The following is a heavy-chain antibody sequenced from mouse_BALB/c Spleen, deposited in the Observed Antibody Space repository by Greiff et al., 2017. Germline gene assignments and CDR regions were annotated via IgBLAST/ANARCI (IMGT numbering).Heavy chain of an antibody. CDR1: GYSITSGYY. Sequence: EVKVEESGPGLVKPSQSLSLTCSVTGYSITSGYYWNWIRQFPGNKLEWMGYISYDGSNNYNPSLKNRISITRDTSKNQFFLKLNSVTTEDTATYYCAKNSRLRYFDYWGQGTTLTVSS. D-gene: IGHD3-2*02. CDR2: ISYDGSN. CDR3: AKNSRLRYFDY. J-gene: IGHJ2*01. V-gene: IGHV3-6*02.